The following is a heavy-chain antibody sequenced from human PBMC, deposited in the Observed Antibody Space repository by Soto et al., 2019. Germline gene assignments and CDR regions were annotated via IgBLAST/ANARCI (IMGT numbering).Heavy chain of an antibody. Sequence: QVQLVQSGAEVKKPGASVRVSCRASGYTFPYFGIHWVRQAPGQSLEWMGSINPANGDTPYSQKFQGRVTITSDTSATTVYMAMVRLTAADTAVYYCARRVGDGQFDFWGQGTLITVSS. CDR3: ARRVGDGQFDF. CDR1: GYTFPYFG. J-gene: IGHJ4*02. CDR2: INPANGDT. V-gene: IGHV1-3*01. D-gene: IGHD1-26*01.